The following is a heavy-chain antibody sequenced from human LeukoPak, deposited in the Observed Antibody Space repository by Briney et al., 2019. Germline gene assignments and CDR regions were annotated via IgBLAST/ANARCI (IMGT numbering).Heavy chain of an antibody. J-gene: IGHJ4*02. CDR3: ARGSNYYFDY. D-gene: IGHD6-13*01. Sequence: SETLSLTCAVSGYSISSGYYWGWIRQPPGKGLEWIGSIYHSGSTYYNPSLKSRVTISVDTSKNQFSLRLSSVTAADTAVYYCARGSNYYFDYWGPGNPGHRLL. CDR1: GYSISSGYY. V-gene: IGHV4-38-2*01. CDR2: IYHSGST.